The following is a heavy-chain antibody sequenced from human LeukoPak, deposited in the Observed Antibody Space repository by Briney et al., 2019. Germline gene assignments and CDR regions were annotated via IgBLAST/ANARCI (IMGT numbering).Heavy chain of an antibody. CDR1: GFTFSSYA. CDR3: AKNYYDSSGYGFDF. V-gene: IGHV3-23*01. CDR2: IRGSGGST. J-gene: IGHJ4*02. D-gene: IGHD3-22*01. Sequence: GGSLRLSCAASGFTFSSYAMSWVRQAPGKGLEWVSAIRGSGGSTYYADSVKGRFTISRDNSKNTLYLQMSSLRAEDTAVYYCAKNYYDSSGYGFDFWGQGTLITISS.